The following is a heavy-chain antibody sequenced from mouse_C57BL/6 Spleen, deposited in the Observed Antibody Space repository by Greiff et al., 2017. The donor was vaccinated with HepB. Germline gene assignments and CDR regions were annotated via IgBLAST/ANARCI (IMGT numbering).Heavy chain of an antibody. V-gene: IGHV1-63*01. CDR2: IYPGGGYT. Sequence: VQLQQSGAELVRPGTSVKMSCKASGYTFTNYWIGWAKQRPGHGLEWIGDIYPGGGYTNYNEKFKGKATLTADKSSSTAYMQFSSLTSEDSAIYYCARIYYGVYYAMDYWGQGTSVTVSS. J-gene: IGHJ4*01. CDR3: ARIYYGVYYAMDY. CDR1: GYTFTNYW. D-gene: IGHD2-13*01.